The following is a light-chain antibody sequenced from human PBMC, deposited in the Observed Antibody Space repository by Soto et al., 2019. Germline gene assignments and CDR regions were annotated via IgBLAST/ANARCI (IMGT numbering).Light chain of an antibody. CDR2: DAS. Sequence: DFQMTQSPSTLSASIGDTVTITCRSSQSISTWLAWYQQKPGKAPKLLISDASSLETGVPSSFSGSGSGTEFTLTISSLQPDDFATYYCQQYDTYWTFGQGTKVEIK. CDR1: QSISTW. J-gene: IGKJ1*01. V-gene: IGKV1-5*01. CDR3: QQYDTYWT.